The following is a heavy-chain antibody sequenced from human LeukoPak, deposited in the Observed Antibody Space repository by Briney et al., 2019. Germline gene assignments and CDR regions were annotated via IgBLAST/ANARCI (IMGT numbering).Heavy chain of an antibody. J-gene: IGHJ4*02. Sequence: GGSLRLSCAASGFTFSSYALSWVRQAPGKGLEWVSAISGSGSSTYYADSVKGRFTISRDNSKNTLSLQMNSLRAEDTAVYFCAKISQSYSSSWYPTGYFDYWGQGTLVTVSS. CDR3: AKISQSYSSSWYPTGYFDY. CDR2: ISGSGSST. D-gene: IGHD6-13*01. CDR1: GFTFSSYA. V-gene: IGHV3-23*01.